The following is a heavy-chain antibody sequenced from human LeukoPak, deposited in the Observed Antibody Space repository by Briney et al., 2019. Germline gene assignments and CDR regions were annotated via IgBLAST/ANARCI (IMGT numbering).Heavy chain of an antibody. V-gene: IGHV3-23*01. CDR3: AKSRYGPGSYYNWDDY. CDR1: GFTFSSYA. CDR2: ISGSGDST. D-gene: IGHD3-10*01. J-gene: IGHJ4*02. Sequence: GGSLRLSCAASGFTFSSYAMSWVRQAPGKGLEWVSAISGSGDSTYYADSVKGRFTISRDNSKNTLYLQMNSLRAEDTGVYYCAKSRYGPGSYYNWDDYWGKGNLVTVSS.